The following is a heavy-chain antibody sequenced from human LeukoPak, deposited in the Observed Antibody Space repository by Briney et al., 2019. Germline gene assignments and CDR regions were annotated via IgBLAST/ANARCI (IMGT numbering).Heavy chain of an antibody. Sequence: GGSLRLSCAASGFTFSSYSMNWVRQAPGKGLEWVSSISSSSSYIYYADSVKGRFTISRDNAKNSLYLQMNSLRAEDTAVYYCARDARVVPAAMGGWFDPWGQGTLVTVSS. CDR2: ISSSSSYI. CDR1: GFTFSSYS. J-gene: IGHJ5*02. V-gene: IGHV3-21*01. CDR3: ARDARVVPAAMGGWFDP. D-gene: IGHD2-2*01.